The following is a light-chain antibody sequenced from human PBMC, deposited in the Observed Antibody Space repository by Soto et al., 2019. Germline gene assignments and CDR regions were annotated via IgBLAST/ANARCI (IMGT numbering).Light chain of an antibody. CDR1: SSNIGSHT. CDR3: AAWHDSLNGPV. J-gene: IGLJ7*01. CDR2: NNN. Sequence: QSVLTQPPSASGTPGQRVTISCSGSSSNIGSHTVNWYQQVPGTAPKLLIYNNNQRPSGVPDRFSGSKSGTSASLAISGLQSEDEADYYCAAWHDSLNGPVFGGGTQLPSS. V-gene: IGLV1-44*01.